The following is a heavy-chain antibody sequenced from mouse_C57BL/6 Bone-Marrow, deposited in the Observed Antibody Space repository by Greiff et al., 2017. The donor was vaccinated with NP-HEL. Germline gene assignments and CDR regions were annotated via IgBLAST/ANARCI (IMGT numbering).Heavy chain of an antibody. CDR2: IDPSDSYT. CDR1: GYTFTSYW. CDR3: ARGRDDGYSFDY. Sequence: QVQLQQPGAELVRPGTSVKLSCKASGYTFTSYWMHWVKQRPGQGLEWIGVIDPSDSYTNYNQKFKSKATLTVDKPSSTAYMQLSSLTSEDSAVYYCARGRDDGYSFDYWGQGTTLTVSS. J-gene: IGHJ2*01. D-gene: IGHD2-3*01. V-gene: IGHV1-59*01.